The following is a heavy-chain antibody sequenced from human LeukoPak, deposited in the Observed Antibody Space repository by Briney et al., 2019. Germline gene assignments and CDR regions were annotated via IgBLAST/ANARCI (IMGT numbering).Heavy chain of an antibody. D-gene: IGHD6-13*01. J-gene: IGHJ4*02. Sequence: KVGESLKISCKGSGYSFTSYWIGWVRQMPGKGLEWMGIIYPGDSDTRYSPSLQGQVTISADKSISTAYLQWSSLKASDTAMYYCARTLYSSSWYYNDYWGQGTLVTVSS. CDR1: GYSFTSYW. CDR3: ARTLYSSSWYYNDY. V-gene: IGHV5-51*01. CDR2: IYPGDSDT.